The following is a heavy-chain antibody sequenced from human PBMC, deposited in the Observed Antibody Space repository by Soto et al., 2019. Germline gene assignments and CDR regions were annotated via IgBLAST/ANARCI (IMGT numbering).Heavy chain of an antibody. D-gene: IGHD2-2*01. J-gene: IGHJ5*02. CDR2: ISAYNGNT. CDR1: GYTFTSYG. V-gene: IGHV1-18*01. Sequence: ASVKVSCKASGYTFTSYGISWVRQAPGQGLEWVGWISAYNGNTNYAQKLQGRVTMTTDTSTSTAYMELRSLRSDDTAVYYCAGCSSTSCSGWFDPWGQGTLVTVSS. CDR3: AGCSSTSCSGWFDP.